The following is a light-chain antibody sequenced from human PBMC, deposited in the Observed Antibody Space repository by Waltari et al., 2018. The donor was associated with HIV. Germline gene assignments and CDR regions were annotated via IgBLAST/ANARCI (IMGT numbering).Light chain of an antibody. CDR3: LQSDNWPYS. V-gene: IGKV3-15*01. CDR2: GAS. J-gene: IGKJ2*03. Sequence: EIVMTQSTVTLSVSPGERAALSCRTSQSVSTTLAWYQQKPGQAPRLLIYGASTRATGVSARFSGSGSGTDFTLTISSVQSEDFAVYYCLQSDNWPYSFGQGTKLEIK. CDR1: QSVSTT.